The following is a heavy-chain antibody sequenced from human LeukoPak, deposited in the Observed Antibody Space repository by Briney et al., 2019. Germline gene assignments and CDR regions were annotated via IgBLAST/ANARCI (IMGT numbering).Heavy chain of an antibody. CDR1: GFTFSSCG. V-gene: IGHV3-33*08. CDR2: IWSDGSKK. J-gene: IGHJ4*02. D-gene: IGHD3-22*01. Sequence: GRSLRLSCAASGFTFSSCGMHWVRQAPGQGLEWVAVIWSDGSKKYHADSVKGRFTISRDNTKNMLYLQMNSLRAEDTAIYYCVRVGTDSIGSYPDYWGQGTLVTVTS. CDR3: VRVGTDSIGSYPDY.